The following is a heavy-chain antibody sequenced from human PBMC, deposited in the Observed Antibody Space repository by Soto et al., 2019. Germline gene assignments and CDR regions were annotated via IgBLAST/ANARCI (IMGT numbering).Heavy chain of an antibody. J-gene: IGHJ6*02. CDR3: ARADPYGSGSYSGGVNYYYGMDV. Sequence: QVQLVQSGAEVKKPGSSVKVSCKASGGTFSSYTISWVRQAPGQGLEWMGRIIPILGIANYAQKFQGRVTITADKSTSTAYMELSSLRSEDTAVYYCARADPYGSGSYSGGVNYYYGMDVWGQGTTVTVSS. CDR2: IIPILGIA. V-gene: IGHV1-69*02. CDR1: GGTFSSYT. D-gene: IGHD3-10*01.